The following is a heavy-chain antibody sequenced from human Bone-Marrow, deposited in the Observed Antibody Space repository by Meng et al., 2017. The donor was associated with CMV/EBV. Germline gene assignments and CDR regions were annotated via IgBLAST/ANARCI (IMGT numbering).Heavy chain of an antibody. CDR1: FTFSSYS. V-gene: IGHV3-21*01. D-gene: IGHD3-22*01. CDR2: ISSSSSYI. Sequence: FTFSSYSMNWVRQAPGKGLEWVSSISSSSSYIYYADSVKGRFTISRDNAKNSLYLQMNSLRAEDTAVYYCARVYYDSSGYYFSQSDYWGQGTLVTVSS. J-gene: IGHJ4*02. CDR3: ARVYYDSSGYYFSQSDY.